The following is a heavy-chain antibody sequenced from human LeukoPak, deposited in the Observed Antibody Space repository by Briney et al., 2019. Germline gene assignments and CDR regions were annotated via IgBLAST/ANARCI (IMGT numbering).Heavy chain of an antibody. J-gene: IGHJ4*02. D-gene: IGHD1-1*01. CDR3: ARGDLELRDYFDY. CDR1: GFTFSSYG. CDR2: IWYDGSNK. V-gene: IGHV3-33*01. Sequence: PGGSLRLSCAASGFTFSSYGMHWVRQAPGKGLEWVAVIWYDGSNKYYADSVKGRFTISRDNSKNTLYLQMNSLRAEDTAVYYCARGDLELRDYFDYWGQGTLVAVSS.